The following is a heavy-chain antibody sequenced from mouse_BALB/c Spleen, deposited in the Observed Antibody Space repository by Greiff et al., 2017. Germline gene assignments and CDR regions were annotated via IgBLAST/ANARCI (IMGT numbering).Heavy chain of an antibody. Sequence: VQLKESGPGLVAPSQSLSLTCTVSGFSLTSYGVHWVRQPPGKGLEWLGVIWAGGSTNYNSALMSRLSISKDNSKSQVFLEMNSLQTDDTAMYYCARVPVAYWGQGTLVTVSA. J-gene: IGHJ3*01. CDR2: IWAGGST. V-gene: IGHV2-9*02. CDR1: GFSLTSYG. CDR3: ARVPVAY.